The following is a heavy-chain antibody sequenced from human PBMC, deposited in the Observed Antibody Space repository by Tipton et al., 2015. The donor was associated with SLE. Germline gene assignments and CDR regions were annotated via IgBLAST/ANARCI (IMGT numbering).Heavy chain of an antibody. CDR1: GGSMRSYY. D-gene: IGHD1-26*01. J-gene: IGHJ2*01. CDR2: VYYGGGT. V-gene: IGHV4-59*01. Sequence: TLSLTCSVSGGSMRSYYWSWIRLPPGKGLEWIAYVYYGGGTNHNPSLKSRVTISVDTSRNQFSLELSSLTAADTAFYYCARGTWGATGGWYFDLWGRGTLVTVSS. CDR3: ARGTWGATGGWYFDL.